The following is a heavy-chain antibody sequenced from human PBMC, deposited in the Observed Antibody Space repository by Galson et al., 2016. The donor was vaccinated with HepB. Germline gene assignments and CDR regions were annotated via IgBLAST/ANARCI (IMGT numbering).Heavy chain of an antibody. Sequence: SLRLSCAASGFTFSTYTMNWVRQAPGEGLEWVSSISSSSTYIYYVDSVKGRFTISRDNAKNSLHLQMNSLRAEDTAVYYCARESCQGYCLYHYYGMDVWGQGTTVTVSS. CDR1: GFTFSTYT. CDR2: ISSSSTYI. CDR3: ARESCQGYCLYHYYGMDV. V-gene: IGHV3-21*01. J-gene: IGHJ6*02. D-gene: IGHD2-15*01.